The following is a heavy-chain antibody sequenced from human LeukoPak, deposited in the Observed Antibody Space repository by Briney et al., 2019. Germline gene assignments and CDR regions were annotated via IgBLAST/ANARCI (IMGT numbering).Heavy chain of an antibody. Sequence: SETLSLTCTVSGGSISGYYLSWLRQPPGQGLEWIGHIYYAGNTHFNASLKSRVTMSKDASKNQFSLNLTSVTAADTAIYFCARLSYSTLFDTWGQGTLVTVSS. CDR3: ARLSYSTLFDT. D-gene: IGHD6-13*01. J-gene: IGHJ5*02. V-gene: IGHV4-59*01. CDR1: GGSISGYY. CDR2: IYYAGNT.